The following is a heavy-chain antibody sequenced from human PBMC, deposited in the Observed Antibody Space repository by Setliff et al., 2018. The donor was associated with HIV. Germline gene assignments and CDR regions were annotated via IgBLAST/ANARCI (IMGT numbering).Heavy chain of an antibody. CDR1: GYSFARYG. D-gene: IGHD6-19*01. Sequence: ASVKVSCKASGYSFARYGLSWVRQAPGQGREWMGWISGFNGNTKYAQSFQDRVATTTETATSTAYMEMRSLRSDDTAVYFCARVPYRSAWFSGGHDAFDIWGQGTMVTVSS. V-gene: IGHV1-18*01. CDR3: ARVPYRSAWFSGGHDAFDI. CDR2: ISGFNGNT. J-gene: IGHJ3*02.